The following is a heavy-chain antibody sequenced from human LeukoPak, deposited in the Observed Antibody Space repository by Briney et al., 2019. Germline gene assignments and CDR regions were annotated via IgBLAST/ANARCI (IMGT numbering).Heavy chain of an antibody. Sequence: GGSLRLSCAASGFTFSTYWMGLVRQAPGKGLEWVANIKEDGSEKYYGDSVKGRFTISRDNAKNSLYLEMNSLRVEDTAVYYCARGHYDVLAASYKWAPDYWGQGTLVTVSS. D-gene: IGHD3-9*01. CDR2: IKEDGSEK. CDR3: ARGHYDVLAASYKWAPDY. V-gene: IGHV3-7*01. J-gene: IGHJ4*02. CDR1: GFTFSTYW.